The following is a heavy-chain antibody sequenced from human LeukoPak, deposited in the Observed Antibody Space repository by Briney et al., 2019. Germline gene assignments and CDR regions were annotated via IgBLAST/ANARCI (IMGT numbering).Heavy chain of an antibody. CDR2: IYYSGST. V-gene: IGHV4-61*08. Sequence: SQTLSLTCTVSGGSISSGDYYWSWIRQPPGKGLEWIGYIYYSGSTNYNPSLKSRVTISVDTSKNQFSLELSSVTAADTAVYYCARSARGGYDFWSGFYYYYGMDVWGQGTTVTVSS. D-gene: IGHD3-3*01. CDR1: GGSISSGDYY. J-gene: IGHJ6*02. CDR3: ARSARGGYDFWSGFYYYYGMDV.